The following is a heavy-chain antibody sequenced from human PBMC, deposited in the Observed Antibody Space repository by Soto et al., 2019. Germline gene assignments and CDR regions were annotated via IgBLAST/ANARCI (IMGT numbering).Heavy chain of an antibody. V-gene: IGHV1-69*02. D-gene: IGHD2-15*01. CDR2: IIPIVDIT. J-gene: IGHJ4*02. CDR1: GGTFNSYT. CDR3: ASQVVAAAPLDY. Sequence: ASVKVSCKASGGTFNSYTITWVRQAPGQGLEWMGRIIPIVDITNYAQRFQGRVTITADTSTATAYMELSSLRSEDTAVYYCASQVVAAAPLDYWGQGTLVTVSS.